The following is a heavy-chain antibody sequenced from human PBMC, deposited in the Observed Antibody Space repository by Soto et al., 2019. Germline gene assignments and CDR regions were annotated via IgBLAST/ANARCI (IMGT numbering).Heavy chain of an antibody. Sequence: ASVKVSCKASGGTFSTHAIIWVRQAPGHGLEWMGGIIPISGTTYYTQKFQGRVTITADEPTCTAFMELSSLKSEDTAVFYCARGYCSGGNCYSGMDVWGQGTMVTVSS. CDR2: IIPISGTT. D-gene: IGHD2-15*01. J-gene: IGHJ6*02. V-gene: IGHV1-69*13. CDR3: ARGYCSGGNCYSGMDV. CDR1: GGTFSTHA.